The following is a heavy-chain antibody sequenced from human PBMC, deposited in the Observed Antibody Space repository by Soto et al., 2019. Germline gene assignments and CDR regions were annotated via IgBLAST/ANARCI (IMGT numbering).Heavy chain of an antibody. J-gene: IGHJ4*02. D-gene: IGHD2-15*01. Sequence: SETLSLTCAVSSGSIDNVYWWSWVRQSPGKGLEWIGETSHDGVTNYNPSLEGRVTISIDKSKNQFYLNLNSVTAADTALYYCARHRPQEDGNQKGFGYWGQGTLVTVSS. CDR3: ARHRPQEDGNQKGFGY. CDR2: TSHDGVT. V-gene: IGHV4-4*02. CDR1: SGSIDNVYW.